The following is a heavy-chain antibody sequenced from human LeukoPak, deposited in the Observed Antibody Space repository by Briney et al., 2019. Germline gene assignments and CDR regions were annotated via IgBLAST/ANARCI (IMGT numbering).Heavy chain of an antibody. Sequence: GGSLRLSCAASGFTFSNYAMHWVRQAPGKGLEWVAVISYDGSNKYYADSVKGRFTISRDNSKNTLYLQMNSLRAEDTAVYYCARNYYYDSSGYSAHFGYWGQGTLVTVSS. CDR2: ISYDGSNK. J-gene: IGHJ4*02. CDR1: GFTFSNYA. CDR3: ARNYYYDSSGYSAHFGY. D-gene: IGHD3-22*01. V-gene: IGHV3-30*04.